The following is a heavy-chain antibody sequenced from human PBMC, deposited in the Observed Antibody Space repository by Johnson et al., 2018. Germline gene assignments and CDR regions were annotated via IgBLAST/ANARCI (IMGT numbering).Heavy chain of an antibody. Sequence: QVQLVQSGAEVKKPGSSVKVSCKASGGTFSSYAISWVRQAPGQGLEWMGGIIPIFGTANYAQKFQGRVTITADESTSTAYMELGSLRSEDAAVYYCARSLYEGLWEAGIPYYYYYGMDVCGQGTTVTVSS. V-gene: IGHV1-69*12. J-gene: IGHJ6*02. CDR3: ARSLYEGLWEAGIPYYYYYGMDV. CDR2: IIPIFGTA. D-gene: IGHD1-26*01. CDR1: GGTFSSYA.